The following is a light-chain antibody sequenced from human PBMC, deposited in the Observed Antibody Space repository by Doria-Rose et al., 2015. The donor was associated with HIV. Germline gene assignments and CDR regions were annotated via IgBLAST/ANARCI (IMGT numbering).Light chain of an antibody. CDR2: DAS. Sequence: IRVTQSPSSLSASVGDRVTISCQASQDINNCLNWYQQKPGKAPKLLIYDASILETGVPSRFSGSGSVTDFNFTVSSLQPEDIATYYCQQYENLPLTFGGGTKIEI. CDR1: QDINNC. V-gene: IGKV1-33*01. J-gene: IGKJ4*01. CDR3: QQYENLPLT.